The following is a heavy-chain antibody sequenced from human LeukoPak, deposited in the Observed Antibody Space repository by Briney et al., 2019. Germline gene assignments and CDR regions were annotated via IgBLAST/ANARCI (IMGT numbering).Heavy chain of an antibody. V-gene: IGHV4-34*01. CDR3: ARRSPSSWYLYWYFDL. J-gene: IGHJ2*01. Sequence: SETLSLTCAVYGGSLSGYYWSWIRQPPGKGLEWIGEINHSGSTNYNPSLKSRVTISVDTSKNQFSLKLSSVTAADTAVYYCARRSPSSWYLYWYFDLWGRGTLVTVSS. CDR2: INHSGST. D-gene: IGHD6-13*01. CDR1: GGSLSGYY.